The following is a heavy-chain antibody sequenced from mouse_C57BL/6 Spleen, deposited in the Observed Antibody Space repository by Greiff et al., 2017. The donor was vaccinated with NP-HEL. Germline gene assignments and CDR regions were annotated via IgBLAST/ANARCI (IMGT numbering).Heavy chain of an antibody. CDR3: ARPGRRDWYFDV. D-gene: IGHD3-2*02. CDR2: ISSGSSTI. J-gene: IGHJ1*03. CDR1: GFTFSDYG. Sequence: EVKLQESGGGLVKPGGSLKLSCAASGFTFSDYGMHWVRQAPEKGLEWVAYISSGSSTIYYADTVKGRFTISRDNAKNTLFLQMTSLRSEDTAMYYCARPGRRDWYFDVWGTGTTVTVSS. V-gene: IGHV5-17*01.